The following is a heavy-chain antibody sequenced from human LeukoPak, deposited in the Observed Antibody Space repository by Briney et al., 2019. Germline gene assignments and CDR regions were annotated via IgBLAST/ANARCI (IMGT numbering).Heavy chain of an antibody. V-gene: IGHV4-39*07. Sequence: SETLSLTCTVSSGSISSGAYYWGWIRQPPGKGLEWVGSICHSGSTFYNPSLKGRVTISVDTSKNQFYLKLTSVTAADTAVFFCAREEFGTACLDSWGQGTLVTVSS. CDR2: ICHSGST. J-gene: IGHJ4*02. CDR3: AREEFGTACLDS. D-gene: IGHD1-7*01. CDR1: SGSISSGAYY.